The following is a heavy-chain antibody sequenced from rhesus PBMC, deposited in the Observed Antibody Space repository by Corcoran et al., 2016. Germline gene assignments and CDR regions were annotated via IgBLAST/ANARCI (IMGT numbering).Heavy chain of an antibody. V-gene: IGHV4-65*01. CDR1: GGSISSSNW. Sequence: QVQLQESGPGLVKPSEALSLTGAVSGGSISSSNWGSWVRAPQWKGREWIGLTSGSRVSTYSNPSLKTRVTISTDTSTNQVPRKLSSVTAADTALYYCARRMIVVMTGSTDCLDSWGQGVVVTVSS. J-gene: IGHJ6*01. D-gene: IGHD3-28*01. CDR3: ARRMIVVMTGSTDCLDS. CDR2: TSGSRVST.